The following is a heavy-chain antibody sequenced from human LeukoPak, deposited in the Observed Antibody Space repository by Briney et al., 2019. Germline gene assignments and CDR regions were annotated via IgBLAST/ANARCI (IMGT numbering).Heavy chain of an antibody. V-gene: IGHV3-49*04. CDR3: TRDPRGSYGPDAFDI. Sequence: PGGSLRLSCTASGFTFGDYATSWVRQAPGKGLEWVGFIRSKAYGGTTEYAASVKGRFTISRDDSKSIAYLQMNSLKTEDRAVYYCTRDPRGSYGPDAFDIWGQGTMVTVSS. CDR2: IRSKAYGGTT. D-gene: IGHD1-26*01. J-gene: IGHJ3*02. CDR1: GFTFGDYA.